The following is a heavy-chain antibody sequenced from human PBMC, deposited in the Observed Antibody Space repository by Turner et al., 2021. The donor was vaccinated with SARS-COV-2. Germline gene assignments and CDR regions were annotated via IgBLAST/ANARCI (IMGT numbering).Heavy chain of an antibody. Sequence: QVQLVESGGGVVQPGRSLRLSCAASGFIFTHYGRHWVRQAPGKGLDWVAIIWYDGSNKYYADSVKGRFTISRDNSKNTLYLQMNSLRAEDTAVYYCARALINYCTNGVCFPFDPWGQGTLVTVSS. CDR2: IWYDGSNK. D-gene: IGHD2-8*01. CDR3: ARALINYCTNGVCFPFDP. CDR1: GFIFTHYG. J-gene: IGHJ5*02. V-gene: IGHV3-33*01.